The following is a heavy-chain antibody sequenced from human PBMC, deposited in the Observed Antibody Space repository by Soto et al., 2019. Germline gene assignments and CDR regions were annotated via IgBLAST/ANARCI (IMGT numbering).Heavy chain of an antibody. CDR1: GDSVSKYY. Sequence: SETLSLTCTVSGDSVSKYYWNWIRQPAGKGLEWIGRIHSTRSPNYNPSLKGRVTMSVDTSKNQFSLKLNLTSVTAADTAVYYCARSPAYGDYANLDTWGQGTLVTVSS. J-gene: IGHJ5*02. V-gene: IGHV4-4*07. D-gene: IGHD4-17*01. CDR3: ARSPAYGDYANLDT. CDR2: IHSTRSP.